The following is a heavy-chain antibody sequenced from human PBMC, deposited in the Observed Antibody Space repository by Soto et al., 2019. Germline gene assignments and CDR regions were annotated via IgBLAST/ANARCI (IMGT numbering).Heavy chain of an antibody. CDR1: GGSISSGGYY. Sequence: QVQLQESGPGLVKPSQTLSLTCTVSGGSISSGGYYWSWIRQHPGKGLEWIGYIYYSGSTYYNPSLKSRVTIAVDTSKNQFSLKLSSVTAADTAVYYCARDSYYYDSSGYSNWFDPWGQGTLVTVSS. V-gene: IGHV4-31*03. D-gene: IGHD3-22*01. CDR3: ARDSYYYDSSGYSNWFDP. J-gene: IGHJ5*02. CDR2: IYYSGST.